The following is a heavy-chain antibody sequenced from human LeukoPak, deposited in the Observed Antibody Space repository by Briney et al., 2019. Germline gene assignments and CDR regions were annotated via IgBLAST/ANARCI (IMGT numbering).Heavy chain of an antibody. Sequence: GGSLRLSCAASGFTFSSYGMHWVRQAPGKGLEWVAFIRYDGSNKYYADSVKGRFTISRDNSKNTLYLQMNSLRAEDTAVYYCAGEMYYYDSSGYYGLVYWGQGTLVTVSS. CDR3: AGEMYYYDSSGYYGLVY. D-gene: IGHD3-22*01. CDR2: IRYDGSNK. V-gene: IGHV3-30*02. CDR1: GFTFSSYG. J-gene: IGHJ4*02.